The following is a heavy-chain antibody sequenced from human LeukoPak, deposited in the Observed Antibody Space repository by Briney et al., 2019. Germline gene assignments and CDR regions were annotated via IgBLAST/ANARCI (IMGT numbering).Heavy chain of an antibody. CDR2: IYHSGST. CDR1: GGSISSYY. V-gene: IGHV4-59*12. J-gene: IGHJ6*03. CDR3: ARVPYDFWSGSDYYYYMDV. D-gene: IGHD3-3*01. Sequence: SETLSLTCTVSGGSISSYYWSWIRQPPGKGLEWIGYIYHSGSTYYNPSLKSRVTISVDRSKNQFSLKLSSVTAADTAVYYCARVPYDFWSGSDYYYYMDVWGKGTTVTVSS.